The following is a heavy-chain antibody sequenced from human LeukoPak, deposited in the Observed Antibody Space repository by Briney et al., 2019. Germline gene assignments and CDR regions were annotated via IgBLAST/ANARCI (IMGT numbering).Heavy chain of an antibody. CDR3: ARGKEDNPLWVGEFPYMDV. J-gene: IGHJ6*03. CDR1: GFTVSSSY. D-gene: IGHD3-10*01. V-gene: IGHV3-53*01. CDR2: IYSGGTA. Sequence: GGSLRLSCAASGFTVSSSYMSWVRQAPGKGLEWVSVIYSGGTAYYGDSVKGRFTISRDNSKNTLYLQMDSLRAEDTAVYYCARGKEDNPLWVGEFPYMDVWGKGTTVTVSS.